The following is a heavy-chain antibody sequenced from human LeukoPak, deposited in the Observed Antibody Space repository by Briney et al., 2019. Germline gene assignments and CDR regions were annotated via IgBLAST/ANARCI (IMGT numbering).Heavy chain of an antibody. J-gene: IGHJ4*02. Sequence: GGSLRLSCAASGFTFSSYWMHWVRQAPGKGLVWVSRINTDGSSANYADSVKGRFTISRDNAKNTLYLQMNSLRAEDTAVYYCAGGSVGYCSSTSCYEDYWGQGTLVTVSS. CDR2: INTDGSSA. V-gene: IGHV3-74*01. D-gene: IGHD2-2*01. CDR1: GFTFSSYW. CDR3: AGGSVGYCSSTSCYEDY.